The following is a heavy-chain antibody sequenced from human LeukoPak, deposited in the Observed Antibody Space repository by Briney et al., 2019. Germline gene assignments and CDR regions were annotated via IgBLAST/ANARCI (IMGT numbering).Heavy chain of an antibody. V-gene: IGHV3-48*01. D-gene: IGHD4-17*01. CDR1: GFTFSGNS. J-gene: IGHJ4*02. CDR2: ISSSSDTI. Sequence: GGSLRLSCVASGFTFSGNSMNWVRQAPGKGLEWVSYISSSSDTIYYADSAKGRFTISRDNAKKSLYLQMNSLRAEDTAVYYCASDSYGDYFLDYCGQGTLVTV. CDR3: ASDSYGDYFLDY.